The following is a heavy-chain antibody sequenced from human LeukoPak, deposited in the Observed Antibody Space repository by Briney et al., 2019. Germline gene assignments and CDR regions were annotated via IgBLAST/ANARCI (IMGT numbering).Heavy chain of an antibody. CDR1: GFAFSTYE. Sequence: PGGSLRLSCAASGFAFSTYEMNWVRQAPGKGLEWVSYISSSGSTTYYADSVKGRFTISRDNAKNSLYLQMNSLRAEDTAVYYCARGHVPDYWGQGTLVIVSS. CDR3: ARGHVPDY. J-gene: IGHJ4*02. CDR2: ISSSGSTT. V-gene: IGHV3-48*03.